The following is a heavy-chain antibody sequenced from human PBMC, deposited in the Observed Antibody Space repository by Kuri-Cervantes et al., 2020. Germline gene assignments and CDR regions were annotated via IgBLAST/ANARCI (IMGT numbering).Heavy chain of an antibody. J-gene: IGHJ3*02. V-gene: IGHV4-34*01. CDR3: ARPKGAILAFDM. CDR2: INHSGST. D-gene: IGHD1-26*01. Sequence: SQTLSLTCAVYGGSFSGYYWSWIRQPPGKGLEWIGEINHSGSTNYNPSLKSRVTISVDTSKNQFSLKPSSVTAADTAVYYCARPKGAILAFDMWGQGTMVTVSS. CDR1: GGSFSGYY.